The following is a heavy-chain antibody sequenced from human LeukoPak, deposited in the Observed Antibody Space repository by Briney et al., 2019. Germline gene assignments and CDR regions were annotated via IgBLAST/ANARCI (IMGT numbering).Heavy chain of an antibody. D-gene: IGHD1-26*01. CDR1: GGSVSSGSYY. V-gene: IGHV4-61*01. CDR2: IYYSGST. J-gene: IGHJ3*02. CDR3: ARAVGYSGSYSYAFDI. Sequence: PSETLSLTCTVSGGSVSSGSYYWSWIRQPPGKGLEWIGYIYYSGSTNYNPSLKSRVTISVDTSKNQFSLKLSSVTAADKAVYYCARAVGYSGSYSYAFDIWGQGTMVTVSS.